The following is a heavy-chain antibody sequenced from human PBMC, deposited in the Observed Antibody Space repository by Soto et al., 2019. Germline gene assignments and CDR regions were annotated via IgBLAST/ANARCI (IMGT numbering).Heavy chain of an antibody. CDR3: SGGSSWYQYYYYGMDV. CDR1: GFTFSSYA. J-gene: IGHJ6*02. CDR2: ISGSGGST. Sequence: GGSLRLSCAASGFTFSSYAMSWVRQAPGKGLEWVSAISGSGGSTYYADSVKGRFTISRDNSKNTLYLQMNSLRAEDTAVYYCSGGSSWYQYYYYGMDVRGQGTTV. V-gene: IGHV3-23*01. D-gene: IGHD6-13*01.